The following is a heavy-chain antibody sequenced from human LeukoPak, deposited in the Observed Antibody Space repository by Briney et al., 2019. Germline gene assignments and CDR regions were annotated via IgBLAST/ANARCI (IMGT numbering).Heavy chain of an antibody. J-gene: IGHJ6*02. CDR3: ARIVVVPAATPYYYYYGMDV. CDR2: INHSGST. Sequence: SETLSLTCAVYGGSFSGYYWSWIRQPPGKGLEWIGEINHSGSTNYSPSLKSRVTISVDTSKNQFSLKLSSVTAADTAVYYCARIVVVPAATPYYYYYGMDVWGQGTTVTVSS. D-gene: IGHD2-2*01. V-gene: IGHV4-34*01. CDR1: GGSFSGYY.